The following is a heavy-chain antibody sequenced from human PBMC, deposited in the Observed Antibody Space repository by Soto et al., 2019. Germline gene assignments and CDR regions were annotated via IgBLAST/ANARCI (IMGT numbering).Heavy chain of an antibody. V-gene: IGHV1-18*01. Sequence: QVQLVQSGAEVKKPGASVKVSCKASGYTFTSYGISWVRQAPGQGLEWMGWISAYNGNTNYAQKLQGRVTMTTDTSTSTAYMELRSLRSDDTAVYYCARDREVLRFLEGLLPYYYMDVWGKGTTVTVSS. CDR2: ISAYNGNT. J-gene: IGHJ6*03. D-gene: IGHD3-3*01. CDR1: GYTFTSYG. CDR3: ARDREVLRFLEGLLPYYYMDV.